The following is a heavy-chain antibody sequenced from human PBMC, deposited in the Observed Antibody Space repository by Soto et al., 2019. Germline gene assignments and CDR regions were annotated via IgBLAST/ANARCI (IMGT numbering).Heavy chain of an antibody. CDR2: IYHGGST. D-gene: IGHD6-19*01. V-gene: IGHV4-4*02. CDR1: GGSISSINW. J-gene: IGHJ4*02. Sequence: QVQLQESGPGLVKPSGTLSLTCAVSGGSISSINWWSWVRQPPGKGLEWIGEIYHGGSTNYNASLKSRVTISGDKSKNQVSLKMSSGTAADTAVYYCVAGMGWGYFDYWGQGTLVTVSS. CDR3: VAGMGWGYFDY.